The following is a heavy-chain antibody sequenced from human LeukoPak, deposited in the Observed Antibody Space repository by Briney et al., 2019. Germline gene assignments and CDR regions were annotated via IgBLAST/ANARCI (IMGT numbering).Heavy chain of an antibody. Sequence: SETLSLTCTVSGGSIISSSYYWGWLPQSPGKGLVWLVRFYYSGSIYYNPSLKSRVAISVDTSKNQYSLKLSSVTAADTAVYYCARHLARGYSYGYDYWGQGTLVTVSS. CDR2: FYYSGSI. CDR1: GGSIISSSYY. J-gene: IGHJ4*02. CDR3: ARHLARGYSYGYDY. D-gene: IGHD5-18*01. V-gene: IGHV4-39*01.